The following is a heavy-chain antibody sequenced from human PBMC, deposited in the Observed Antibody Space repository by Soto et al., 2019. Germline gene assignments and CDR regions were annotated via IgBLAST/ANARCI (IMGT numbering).Heavy chain of an antibody. Sequence: GGSLRLSCEASGFTFSDYAMQWVRQAPGKGLEWVAVVSKDGSIQYYADSVRGRFTISRDNPKNMLYLQMDSLRVEDSAVFYCVRENYYGSTTLGGLDMWGQGTMVTVSS. J-gene: IGHJ3*02. CDR3: VRENYYGSTTLGGLDM. D-gene: IGHD3-10*01. CDR2: VSKDGSIQ. CDR1: GFTFSDYA. V-gene: IGHV3-30-3*01.